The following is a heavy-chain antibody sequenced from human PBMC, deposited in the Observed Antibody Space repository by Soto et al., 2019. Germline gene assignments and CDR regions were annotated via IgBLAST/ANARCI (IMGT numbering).Heavy chain of an antibody. Sequence: SETLSLTCAVSGGSISSGGYSWSWIRQPPGKGLEWMGYIYYSGTTTNYNPSLKSRVTLSVDTSKNQFSLKLSSVTAADTAVYYCARLGGSYAVPHFDYWGQGTLVTVSS. D-gene: IGHD1-26*01. CDR1: GGSISSGGYS. V-gene: IGHV4-61*08. J-gene: IGHJ4*02. CDR3: ARLGGSYAVPHFDY. CDR2: IYYSGTTT.